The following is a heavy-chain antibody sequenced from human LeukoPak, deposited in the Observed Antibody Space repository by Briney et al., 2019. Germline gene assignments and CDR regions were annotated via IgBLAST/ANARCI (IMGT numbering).Heavy chain of an antibody. CDR1: RFTFSSYG. V-gene: IGHV3-33*01. D-gene: IGHD5-12*01. CDR2: IWYDGSNE. CDR3: ARAGHSGYDFDY. Sequence: GGSLRLSCAASRFTFSSYGMHWVRQAPGKGLEWVAVIWYDGSNEYYADSVKGRFTISRDNSKNTLYLQMDSLRAEDTAVYYCARAGHSGYDFDYWGQGTLVTVSS. J-gene: IGHJ4*02.